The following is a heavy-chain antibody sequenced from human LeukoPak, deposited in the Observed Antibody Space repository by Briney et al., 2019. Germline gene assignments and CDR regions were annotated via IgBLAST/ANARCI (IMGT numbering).Heavy chain of an antibody. CDR1: GGSIRSSSYY. Sequence: PSETLSLTCTVSGGSIRSSSYYWGWIRQPPGKGLEWIGSIYYSGSTYYNPSLKSRVTISVDTSKNQFSLKLSSVTAADTAMYYCARSLGLELGDYFDYWGQGTLVTVSS. V-gene: IGHV4-39*01. J-gene: IGHJ4*02. CDR2: IYYSGST. D-gene: IGHD7-27*01. CDR3: ARSLGLELGDYFDY.